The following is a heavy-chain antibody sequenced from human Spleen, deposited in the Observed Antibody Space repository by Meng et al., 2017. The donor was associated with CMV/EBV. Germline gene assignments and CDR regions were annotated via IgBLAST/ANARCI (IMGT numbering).Heavy chain of an antibody. CDR1: GFTFSTYW. CDR3: ARGTYGYQMIYGPDY. Sequence: SGFTFSTYWMHWGRQAPGKGLVWVSRCNGDESSTTYADSVEGRFTISRDNAKNTLYLQMNGLRAEDTAVYYCARGTYGYQMIYGPDYWGQGTLVTVSS. D-gene: IGHD3-10*01. J-gene: IGHJ4*02. CDR2: CNGDESST. V-gene: IGHV3-74*01.